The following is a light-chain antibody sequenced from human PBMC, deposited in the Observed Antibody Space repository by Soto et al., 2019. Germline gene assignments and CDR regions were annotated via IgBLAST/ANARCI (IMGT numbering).Light chain of an antibody. J-gene: IGKJ2*01. V-gene: IGKV3-20*01. CDR2: GAS. CDR1: QSVSSSY. CDR3: QQYGSSPHT. Sequence: EIELTQSPGTLSLSPGERATISCRASQSVSSSYLAWYQQKPGQAPRLLIYGASSRATGIPDRFSGSGSGTDFTLTISRLEPEDYAVYSCQQYGSSPHTFGRGTKLVLK.